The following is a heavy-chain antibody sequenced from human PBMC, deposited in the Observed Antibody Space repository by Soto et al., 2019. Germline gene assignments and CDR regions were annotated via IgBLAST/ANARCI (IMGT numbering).Heavy chain of an antibody. CDR3: ARDVTTYYDSSGYEYYYYGMDV. D-gene: IGHD3-22*01. J-gene: IGHJ6*02. Sequence: GGSLRLSCAASGFTFSSYSMNWVSLAPGNGLEGVSYISSSTSTIYYADSVKGRFTISRDNAKNSLYLQMNSLRDEDTAVYYCARDVTTYYDSSGYEYYYYGMDVWGQGTTVTVSS. V-gene: IGHV3-48*02. CDR1: GFTFSSYS. CDR2: ISSSTSTI.